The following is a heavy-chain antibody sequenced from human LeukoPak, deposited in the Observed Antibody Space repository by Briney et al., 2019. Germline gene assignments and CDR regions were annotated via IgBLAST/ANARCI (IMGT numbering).Heavy chain of an antibody. D-gene: IGHD4-17*01. CDR1: GFTFSSYG. Sequence: GGSLRLSCAASGFTFSSYGMHWVRQAPGKGLEWVAVIWYDGSNKYYADSVKGRFTISRDNSKNTLYLQMNSLRAEDTAVYYCARDRSTVTTYFDYWGQRTLVTVSS. CDR3: ARDRSTVTTYFDY. CDR2: IWYDGSNK. V-gene: IGHV3-33*01. J-gene: IGHJ4*01.